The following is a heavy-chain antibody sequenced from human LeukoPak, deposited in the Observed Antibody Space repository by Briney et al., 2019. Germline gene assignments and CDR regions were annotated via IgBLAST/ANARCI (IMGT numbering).Heavy chain of an antibody. CDR3: ARRSGSNWYGPFDY. J-gene: IGHJ4*02. V-gene: IGHV4-39*01. D-gene: IGHD6-13*01. CDR2: IYYSGST. CDR1: GGSISSSSYY. Sequence: SETLSLTCSVSGGSISSSSYYWGWIRQPPGKGLEWIGSIYYSGSTYYNPSLKSRVTISVDTSKNQFSLKLSSVTAADAAVYYCARRSGSNWYGPFDYWGQGTLVTVSS.